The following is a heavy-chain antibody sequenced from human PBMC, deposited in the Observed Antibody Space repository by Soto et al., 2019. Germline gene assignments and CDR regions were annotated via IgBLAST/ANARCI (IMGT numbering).Heavy chain of an antibody. CDR3: ARGRLPPRKCIGGSCNPHFHY. Sequence: QVQLVQSGAEVKKPGASVKVSCKVSGYSFTGYFMHWVRQAPGQGLEWMGWINPNSGGRNFAQKFGGRGTMPRDTSISKPYMNLGGLKSDDRSFFLCARGRLPPRKCIGGSCNPHFHYWAQGPLVTVSP. V-gene: IGHV1-2*02. J-gene: IGHJ4*02. CDR1: GYSFTGYF. CDR2: INPNSGGR. D-gene: IGHD2-15*01.